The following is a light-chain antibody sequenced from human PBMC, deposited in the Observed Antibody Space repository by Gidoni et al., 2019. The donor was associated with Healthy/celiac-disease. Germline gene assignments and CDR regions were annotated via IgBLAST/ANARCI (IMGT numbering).Light chain of an antibody. V-gene: IGLV3-9*01. CDR1: NIGSKN. J-gene: IGLJ2*01. Sequence: SYELTQPLSVSVALGQTARITCGGNNIGSKNVHWYQQKPGQAPVLVIYRDSNRPSGIPERFSGSNSGNTATLTISSAQAGDEADYYCQVWDSSTYVVFGGGTKLTVL. CDR2: RDS. CDR3: QVWDSSTYVV.